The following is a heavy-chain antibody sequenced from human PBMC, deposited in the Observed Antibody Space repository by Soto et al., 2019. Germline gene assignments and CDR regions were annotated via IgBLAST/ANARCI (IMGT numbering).Heavy chain of an antibody. V-gene: IGHV3-30*18. J-gene: IGHJ4*02. Sequence: QVQLVDSGGGVVQPGRSLRLSCAASGFTFTTYGMHWVRRAPGKGLEWVAVISYDGSHAYYADSVKGRFTISRDNSKKTLYLQINSLRAEDTAVYYCAKEQTYSVASGFDYWGRGTLVTVSS. CDR3: AKEQTYSVASGFDY. D-gene: IGHD1-26*01. CDR2: ISYDGSHA. CDR1: GFTFTTYG.